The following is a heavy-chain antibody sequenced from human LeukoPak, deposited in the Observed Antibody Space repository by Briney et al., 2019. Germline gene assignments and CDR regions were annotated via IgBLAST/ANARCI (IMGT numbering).Heavy chain of an antibody. V-gene: IGHV4-39*01. J-gene: IGHJ3*02. CDR2: IYYSGST. Sequence: SETLSLTRTVSGGSISSSSYYWGWIRQPPGKGLEWIGSIYYSGSTYYNPSLKSRVTISVDTSKNQFSLKLSSVTAADTAVYYCASLGPLVPAAIRAFDIWGQGTMVTVSS. D-gene: IGHD2-2*02. CDR1: GGSISSSSYY. CDR3: ASLGPLVPAAIRAFDI.